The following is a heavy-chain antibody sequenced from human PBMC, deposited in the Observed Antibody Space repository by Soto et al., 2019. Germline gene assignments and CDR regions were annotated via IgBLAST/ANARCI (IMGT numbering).Heavy chain of an antibody. V-gene: IGHV3-23*01. CDR2: ITDSGGNT. D-gene: IGHD2-15*01. CDR3: AKDPQYCSGGRCYFLWYFDH. CDR1: GFTFNSYA. Sequence: HPGGSLRLSCAASGFTFNSYAMSWVRQAPGKGLEWVSAITDSGGNTYYADSVKGHFAISRDNSKNTLYLQMNNLRAEDTAVYYCAKDPQYCSGGRCYFLWYFDHWGQGTPVTVSS. J-gene: IGHJ4*02.